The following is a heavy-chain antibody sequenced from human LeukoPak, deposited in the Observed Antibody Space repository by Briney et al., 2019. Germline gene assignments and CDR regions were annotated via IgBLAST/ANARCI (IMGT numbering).Heavy chain of an antibody. J-gene: IGHJ4*02. Sequence: PSETLSLTCTVSGYSISSGYYWSWIRQPPGKGLEWIGEINHSGSTNYNPSLKSRVTISVDTSKNQFSLKLSSVTAADTAVYYCARGTQDWIPLDYWGQGTLVTVSS. CDR2: INHSGST. D-gene: IGHD5-18*01. CDR3: ARGTQDWIPLDY. CDR1: GYSISSGYY. V-gene: IGHV4-38-2*02.